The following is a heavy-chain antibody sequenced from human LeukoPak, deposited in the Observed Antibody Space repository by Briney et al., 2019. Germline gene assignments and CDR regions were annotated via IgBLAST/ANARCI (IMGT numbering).Heavy chain of an antibody. J-gene: IGHJ4*02. CDR2: IYYSGNT. CDR3: ASIVIGWNYVGN. Sequence: PSETLSLTCAVSGGSISSGGYYWSWIRQPPGKGLEWIGYIYYSGNTNYNPSLKSRVTISVDTSKNQFSLKLSSVTAADTAVYYCASIVIGWNYVGNWGQGTLVTVSS. CDR1: GGSISSGGYY. V-gene: IGHV4-61*08. D-gene: IGHD1-7*01.